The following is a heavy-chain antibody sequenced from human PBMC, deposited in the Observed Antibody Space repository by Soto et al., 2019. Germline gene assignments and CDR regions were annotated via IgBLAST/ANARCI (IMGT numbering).Heavy chain of an antibody. CDR2: IYHGGST. CDR1: GYSISSGYY. D-gene: IGHD3-22*01. V-gene: IGHV4-38-2*01. Sequence: PSETLSLTWAVSGYSISSGYYWCCLRQPPGKGLECIGSIYHGGSTYYNPSLNSRVTLSIDMTNNHVSLILNSVTAADTAVYYCARVGPWVPYYHDSSPYTFENWFDPWGQGTLVTVSS. CDR3: ARVGPWVPYYHDSSPYTFENWFDP. J-gene: IGHJ5*02.